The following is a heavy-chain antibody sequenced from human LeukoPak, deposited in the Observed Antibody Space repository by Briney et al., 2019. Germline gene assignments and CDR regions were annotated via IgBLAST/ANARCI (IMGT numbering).Heavy chain of an antibody. D-gene: IGHD3-16*01. V-gene: IGHV4-61*02. Sequence: SQTPSLTCTVSGGSISSGSYYWSWIRQPAGKGLEYIGRIYTSGSTNYNPSLKSRVTISVDTSKNQFSLKLSSVTAADTAVYYCAREPGTFGYPYMDVWGKGTTVTISS. CDR1: GGSISSGSYY. CDR2: IYTSGST. J-gene: IGHJ6*03. CDR3: AREPGTFGYPYMDV.